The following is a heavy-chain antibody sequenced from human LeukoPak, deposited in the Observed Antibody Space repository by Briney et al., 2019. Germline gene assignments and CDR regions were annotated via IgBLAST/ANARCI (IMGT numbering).Heavy chain of an antibody. Sequence: RAGGSLRLSCAASGFTFSNAWMSWVRQAPGKGLEWVGRIKSKTDGGTTDYAAPVKGRFTISRDDSKNTLYLQMNSLKTEDTAVYYCTTVSYYYYDSSGYYYAPEYFQHWGQGTLVTVSS. CDR2: IKSKTDGGTT. J-gene: IGHJ1*01. D-gene: IGHD3-22*01. CDR3: TTVSYYYYDSSGYYYAPEYFQH. CDR1: GFTFSNAW. V-gene: IGHV3-15*01.